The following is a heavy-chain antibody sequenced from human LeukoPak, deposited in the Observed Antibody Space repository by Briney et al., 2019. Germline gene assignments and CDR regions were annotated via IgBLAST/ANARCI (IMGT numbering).Heavy chain of an antibody. CDR2: ISDNGGGT. Sequence: GGSLRLSCTASGFTFSDYAMSWVRQAPGEGLEWVSSISDNGGGTYYADSVKGRFTISRDNSKNTLFLKMKSLRPKDSAVYYCAAGRERAPSCYYLVGGQGTLITVSS. D-gene: IGHD3-22*01. J-gene: IGHJ1*01. CDR1: GFTFSDYA. CDR3: AAGRERAPSCYYLV. V-gene: IGHV3-23*01.